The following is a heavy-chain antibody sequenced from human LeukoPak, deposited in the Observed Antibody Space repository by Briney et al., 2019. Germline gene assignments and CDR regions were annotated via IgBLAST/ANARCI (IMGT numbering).Heavy chain of an antibody. D-gene: IGHD6-13*01. J-gene: IGHJ4*02. CDR2: ISGRGDTT. Sequence: GGSLRLSCAASGFTFSSYVMSWVRQAPGKGLEWVSTISGRGDTTYYADSVKGRFTISRDNSKNTLYLQMNSLRAEDTAVYYCAKTAAGPHFDYWGQGTLVTVSS. CDR3: AKTAAGPHFDY. CDR1: GFTFSSYV. V-gene: IGHV3-23*01.